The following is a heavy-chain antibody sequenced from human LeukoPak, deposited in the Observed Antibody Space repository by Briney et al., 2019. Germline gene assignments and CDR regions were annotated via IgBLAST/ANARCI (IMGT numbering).Heavy chain of an antibody. J-gene: IGHJ4*02. V-gene: IGHV4-59*01. D-gene: IGHD3-10*01. CDR3: ARDARYGSGSYDY. Sequence: SETLSLTCTVSGGSISSYYWSWIRQPPGKGLEWIGYIYYSGCTNYNPSLKSRVTISVDTSKNQFSLKLSSVTAADTAVYYCARDARYGSGSYDYWGQGTLVTVSS. CDR2: IYYSGCT. CDR1: GGSISSYY.